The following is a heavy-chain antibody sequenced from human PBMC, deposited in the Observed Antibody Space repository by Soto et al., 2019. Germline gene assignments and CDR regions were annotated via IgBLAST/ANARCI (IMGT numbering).Heavy chain of an antibody. J-gene: IGHJ6*02. Sequence: PGGSLRLSCAASGFTFSSYSMNWVRQAPGKGLEWVSSITSSSTYIYYADSVKGPFTISRDNAKNSLYLQMNSLRAEDTAVYYCARALTQYCSGGSCYYYGMDVWGQGTTVTVSS. D-gene: IGHD2-15*01. V-gene: IGHV3-21*01. CDR1: GFTFSSYS. CDR2: ITSSSTYI. CDR3: ARALTQYCSGGSCYYYGMDV.